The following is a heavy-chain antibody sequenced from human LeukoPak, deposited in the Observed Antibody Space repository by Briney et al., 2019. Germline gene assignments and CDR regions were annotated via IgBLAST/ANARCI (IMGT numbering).Heavy chain of an antibody. V-gene: IGHV3-30*04. D-gene: IGHD6-19*01. CDR3: ARGLLPRSLAVAGGLGY. CDR2: ISYDGNNK. CDR1: GSTFSSYV. J-gene: IGHJ4*02. Sequence: GGSLRLSCAASGSTFSSYVLHWVRQAPGKGLEWVASISYDGNNKFYADSVKGRFTFSRDDSKNTLYLQMNSLKAEDTAVYYCARGLLPRSLAVAGGLGYWGQGTLVTVSS.